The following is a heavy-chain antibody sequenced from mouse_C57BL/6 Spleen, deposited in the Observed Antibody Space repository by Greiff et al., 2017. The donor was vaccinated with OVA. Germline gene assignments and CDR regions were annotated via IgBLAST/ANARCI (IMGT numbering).Heavy chain of an antibody. CDR2: IDPSDSYT. D-gene: IGHD1-1*01. CDR1: GYTFTSYW. CDR3: ARKDYYGSTGDY. V-gene: IGHV1-50*01. J-gene: IGHJ2*01. Sequence: VQLQQPGAELVKPGASVKLSCKASGYTFTSYWMQWVKQRPGQGLEWIGEIDPSDSYTNYNQKFKGKATLTVDTSSSTAYMQLSSLTSEDSAVYYCARKDYYGSTGDYWGQGTTLTVSS.